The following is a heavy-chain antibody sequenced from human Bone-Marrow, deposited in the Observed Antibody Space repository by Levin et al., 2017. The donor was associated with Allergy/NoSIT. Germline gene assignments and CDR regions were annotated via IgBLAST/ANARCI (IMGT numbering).Heavy chain of an antibody. V-gene: IGHV4-38-2*01. CDR1: NYSINSDFH. Sequence: SPTLSLTCAVSNYSINSDFHWGWIRQPPGKGLERIGSIDPSGNTYYNPSLKSRVTTSMDTSENQFSLRLTSVTAADTAVYYCARTLGYCSSDGCYYYFDSWGQGTLVTVSS. J-gene: IGHJ4*02. CDR2: IDPSGNT. CDR3: ARTLGYCSSDGCYYYFDS. D-gene: IGHD2-2*01.